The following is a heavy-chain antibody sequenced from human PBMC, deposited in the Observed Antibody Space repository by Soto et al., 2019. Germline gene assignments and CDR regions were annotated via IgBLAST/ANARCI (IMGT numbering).Heavy chain of an antibody. CDR3: AKDASYGMDV. CDR1: GFTFSSYG. Sequence: QVQLVESGGGVVKPGRSPRLSCAASGFTFSSYGMHWVRQAPGKGLEWVAVISYDGSNKYYADSVKGRFTISRENSKNTLYLQMNSLRAEDTAVYYCAKDASYGMDVWGRGTTVTVSS. V-gene: IGHV3-30*18. CDR2: ISYDGSNK. J-gene: IGHJ6*02.